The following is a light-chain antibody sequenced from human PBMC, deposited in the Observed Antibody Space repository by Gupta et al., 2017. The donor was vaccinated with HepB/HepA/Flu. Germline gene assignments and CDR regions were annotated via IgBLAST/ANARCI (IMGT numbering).Light chain of an antibody. CDR2: DAS. Sequence: EIVLTQSPATLSLSPGERATLSCRASQSVSSYLAWYQQKLGQPPRLLIHDASNRATGIPARFSGSGSGTDFTLTISSLEPEDFAVYYCQQRSDWPLSFGGGTKVEIK. J-gene: IGKJ4*01. V-gene: IGKV3-11*01. CDR3: QQRSDWPLS. CDR1: QSVSSY.